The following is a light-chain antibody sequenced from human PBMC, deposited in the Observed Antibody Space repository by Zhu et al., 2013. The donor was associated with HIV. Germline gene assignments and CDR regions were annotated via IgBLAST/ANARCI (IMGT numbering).Light chain of an antibody. J-gene: IGLJ1*01. CDR3: SSYTSSSTLDV. CDR2: EVN. V-gene: IGLV2-14*01. CDR1: TGDVGTYNS. Sequence: QSALTQPASVSGSPGQSITISCTGTTGDVGTYNSVSWYQQYSGKAPKLMIFEVNNRPSGVSDRFSGSKSGNTASLTISGLQPEDEADYYCSSYTSSSTLDVFGTGTKVTVL.